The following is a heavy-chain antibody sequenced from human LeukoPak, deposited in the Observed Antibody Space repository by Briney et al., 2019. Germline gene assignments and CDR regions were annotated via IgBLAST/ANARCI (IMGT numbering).Heavy chain of an antibody. CDR3: ARHPFATPFDY. Sequence: SETLSLTCNVSGGSISNYYWGWIQQSPGKGLEWIGYMYHTGHSMYNSSLKSRVTMSLDTSKNHFSLRLSSVTAADTAVYYCARHPFATPFDYWGPGTLVTVSS. J-gene: IGHJ4*02. V-gene: IGHV4-59*08. CDR1: GGSISNYY. D-gene: IGHD2-15*01. CDR2: MYHTGHS.